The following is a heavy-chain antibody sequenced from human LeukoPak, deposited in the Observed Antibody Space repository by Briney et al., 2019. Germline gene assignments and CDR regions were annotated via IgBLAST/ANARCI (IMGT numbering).Heavy chain of an antibody. CDR1: GASISSGGTF. V-gene: IGHV4-31*03. CDR2: IYYSGST. CDR3: ARSKDGYNFGY. D-gene: IGHD5-24*01. J-gene: IGHJ4*02. Sequence: SETLSLTCTVSGASISSGGTFWTWIRQHPGKGLEWIGYIYYSGSTYYNPSLKSRVTISVDTSKNQFSLKLSSVTAADTAVYYCARSKDGYNFGYWGQGTLVTVSS.